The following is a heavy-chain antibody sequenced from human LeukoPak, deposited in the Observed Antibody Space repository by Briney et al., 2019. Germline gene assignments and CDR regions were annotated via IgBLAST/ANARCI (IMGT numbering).Heavy chain of an antibody. CDR1: GYTFTGYY. Sequence: ASVKVSCKASGYTFTGYYIHWVQQAPGQGLEWMGCINPNSGDTNYAQKFQGRVTMTRDTSIGTAYMDLSSLTSDDTAVYYCARDLAGDYWGQGTLVTVSS. CDR3: ARDLAGDY. CDR2: INPNSGDT. V-gene: IGHV1-2*02. J-gene: IGHJ4*02.